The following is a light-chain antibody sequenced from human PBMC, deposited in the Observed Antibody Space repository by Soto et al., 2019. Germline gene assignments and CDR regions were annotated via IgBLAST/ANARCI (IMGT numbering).Light chain of an antibody. V-gene: IGKV3-11*01. J-gene: IGKJ3*01. CDR1: QSISNY. Sequence: EVLLTQSPATLSLSPGERATLSCRAGQSISNYLAWYQQKPGQAPRLLIYDASNRATDIPARFSGSGSGTDFTLTISNLEPDDFAVYYCQKGGAFGPGTKVEIK. CDR3: QKGGA. CDR2: DAS.